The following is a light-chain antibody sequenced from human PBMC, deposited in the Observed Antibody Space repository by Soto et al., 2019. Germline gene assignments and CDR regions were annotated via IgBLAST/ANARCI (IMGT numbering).Light chain of an antibody. V-gene: IGLV2-14*03. CDR1: MRDVGAYNL. CDR2: SDN. CDR3: AVWDVSLTAWV. J-gene: IGLJ3*02. Sequence: QSALTQPASVSGSAGQSITISCSGTMRDVGAYNLVSWYQQHPGTAPKLLIYSDNQRPSGVPDRFSGSKSGASAYLAISGLQSADEADYYCAVWDVSLTAWVFGGGTKLTVL.